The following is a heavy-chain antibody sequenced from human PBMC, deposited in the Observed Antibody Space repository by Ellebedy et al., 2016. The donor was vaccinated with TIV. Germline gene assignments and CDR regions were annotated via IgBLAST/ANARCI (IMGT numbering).Heavy chain of an antibody. CDR3: ARKYIYGFD. CDR1: GFTVSSNY. V-gene: IGHV3-66*01. CDR2: IYSGGAT. J-gene: IGHJ4*02. D-gene: IGHD2/OR15-2a*01. Sequence: GESLKISCAASGFTVSSNYISWVRQAPGKGLEWVSVIYSGGATSYADSVKGRFTISRDNSKNTLYLQMNSLRVEDTAVYYCARKYIYGFDWGQGTLVTVSS.